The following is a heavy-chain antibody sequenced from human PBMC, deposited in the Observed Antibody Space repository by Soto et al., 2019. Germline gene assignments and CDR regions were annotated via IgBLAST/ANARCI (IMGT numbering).Heavy chain of an antibody. V-gene: IGHV3-21*01. Sequence: SLRLSCAASGFTFSSYSMNWVRQAPGKGLEWVSSISSSSDYIYYADSVKGRFTISRDNAKDSLYLQMNSLRAEDTAVYYCARVVYYDSSGYNYWGQGTLVTVSS. CDR1: GFTFSSYS. J-gene: IGHJ4*02. CDR3: ARVVYYDSSGYNY. CDR2: ISSSSDYI. D-gene: IGHD3-22*01.